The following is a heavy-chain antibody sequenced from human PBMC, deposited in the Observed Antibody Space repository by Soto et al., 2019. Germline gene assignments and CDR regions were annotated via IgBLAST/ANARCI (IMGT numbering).Heavy chain of an antibody. D-gene: IGHD3-10*01. CDR2: IYHSGST. CDR1: GYSISSGYC. V-gene: IGHV4-38-2*01. J-gene: IGHJ3*02. CDR3: ARAHGESDAFDI. Sequence: SETLSLTCAVSGYSISSGYCWGWIRQPPGKGLEWIGSIYHSGSTYYNPSLKSRVTISVDTSKNQFSLKLSSVTAADTAVYYCARAHGESDAFDIWGQGTMVTVS.